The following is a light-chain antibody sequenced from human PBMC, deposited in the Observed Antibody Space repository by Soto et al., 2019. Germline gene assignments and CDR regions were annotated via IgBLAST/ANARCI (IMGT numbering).Light chain of an antibody. CDR1: SSDGGGDNY. CDR2: DVS. Sequence: QSALTQPASVSGSPGQSITISGTGTSSDGGGDNYVSWYEQHPGKAPKLMIYDVSNRPSWVSNRFSGSKSGTTASLTISGLQAEDEADYSCSSYTSSSTQVVFGGGTKLTV. J-gene: IGLJ2*01. CDR3: SSYTSSSTQVV. V-gene: IGLV2-14*01.